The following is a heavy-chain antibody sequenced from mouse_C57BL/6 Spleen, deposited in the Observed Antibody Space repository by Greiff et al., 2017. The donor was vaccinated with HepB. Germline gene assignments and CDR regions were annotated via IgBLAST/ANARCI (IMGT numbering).Heavy chain of an antibody. CDR2: ISSGSSTI. CDR1: GFTFSDYG. CDR3: ARQGYDYDPFAY. V-gene: IGHV5-17*01. Sequence: EVKLMESGGGLVKPGGSLKLSCAASGFTFSDYGMHWVRQAPEKGLEWVAYISSGSSTIYYADTVKGRFTISRDNAKNTLFLQMTSLRSEDTAMYYCARQGYDYDPFAYWGQGTLVTVSA. J-gene: IGHJ3*01. D-gene: IGHD2-4*01.